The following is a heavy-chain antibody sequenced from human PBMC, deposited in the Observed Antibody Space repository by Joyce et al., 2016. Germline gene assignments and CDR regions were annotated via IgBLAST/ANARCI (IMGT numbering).Heavy chain of an antibody. V-gene: IGHV3-30*03. CDR3: ARVHIITIRPGGEAFDV. CDR2: LSYDGSDA. CDR1: GFTFRSYS. Sequence: VQLVESGGGVVQPGRSLRLSCVASGFTFRSYSMHWVRQAPGKGLEWVSALSYDGSDAYYAASVKGRFLISRVNSKNTLFLQMDSLRPEDTAVYFCARVHIITIRPGGEAFDVWGQGTMVTISS. J-gene: IGHJ3*01. D-gene: IGHD3-10*01.